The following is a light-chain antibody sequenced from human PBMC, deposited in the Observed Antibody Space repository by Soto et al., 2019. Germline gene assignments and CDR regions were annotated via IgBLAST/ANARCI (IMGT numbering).Light chain of an antibody. J-gene: IGKJ1*01. CDR2: GAS. CDR1: ESIASNY. Sequence: EIVLTQSPGTLSLSPGERATLSCRASESIASNYLAWYQQKPGQAPRLLMHGASSRATGIPDRFSGSGSGSDFTLTITRLQPEDFAVYYCHQYGSSPWTSGQGTKVEIK. CDR3: HQYGSSPWT. V-gene: IGKV3-20*01.